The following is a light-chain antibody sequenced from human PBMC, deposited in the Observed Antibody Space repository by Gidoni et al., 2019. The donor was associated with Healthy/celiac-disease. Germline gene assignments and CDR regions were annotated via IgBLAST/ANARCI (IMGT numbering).Light chain of an antibody. CDR2: GAS. V-gene: IGKV3-20*01. J-gene: IGKJ3*01. Sequence: IVLTQSPGTLSLSPGERATLSCRASQSVSSSYLAWYQQKPGQAPRLLIYGASSRATGIPDRFSGSGSGTDFTLTISRLEPEDFAVYYCQQYGSSPLFTFXPXTKVXIK. CDR1: QSVSSSY. CDR3: QQYGSSPLFT.